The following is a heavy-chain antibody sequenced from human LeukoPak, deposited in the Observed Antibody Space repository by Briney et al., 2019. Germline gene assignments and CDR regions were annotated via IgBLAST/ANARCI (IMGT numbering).Heavy chain of an antibody. J-gene: IGHJ4*02. CDR2: ISSSSSYI. CDR1: GFTFSDYY. Sequence: GGSLRLSCAASGFTFSDYYMSWIRQAPGKGLEWVSYISSSSSYIYYADSVKGRFTISRDNAKNSLYLQMNSLRAEDTAVYYCARKNWNGDFDYWGQGTLDTVSS. D-gene: IGHD1-1*01. CDR3: ARKNWNGDFDY. V-gene: IGHV3-11*06.